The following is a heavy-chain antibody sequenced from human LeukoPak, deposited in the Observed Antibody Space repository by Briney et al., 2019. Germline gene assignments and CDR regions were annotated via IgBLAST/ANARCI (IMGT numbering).Heavy chain of an antibody. Sequence: SETLSLTCAVSHYSVSSADYWGWLRHPPGKGLEWIGSIYHSGGTYYNTCLQSRATISIDTSKNQFSLSLRSVTAADTAVYYCARVPRGQLCDYWGQGTLVTVSS. V-gene: IGHV4-38-2*01. CDR1: HYSVSSADY. CDR2: IYHSGGT. J-gene: IGHJ4*02. D-gene: IGHD2-2*01. CDR3: ARVPRGQLCDY.